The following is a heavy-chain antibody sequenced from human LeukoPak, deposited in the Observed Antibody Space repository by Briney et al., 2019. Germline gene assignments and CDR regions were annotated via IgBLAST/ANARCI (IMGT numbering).Heavy chain of an antibody. CDR1: GGTFSGNS. CDR3: ARETRDSNWNSVAYLDL. D-gene: IGHD1-7*01. J-gene: IGHJ4*02. Sequence: SVKVSCKASGGTFSGNSITWVRQAPGQGLEWMGRFIPILNTTNYAQDFQGRVTLTADKSTSTAYMELMSLGSEDTAVYYCARETRDSNWNSVAYLDLWGQGTLVTVSS. CDR2: FIPILNTT. V-gene: IGHV1-69*08.